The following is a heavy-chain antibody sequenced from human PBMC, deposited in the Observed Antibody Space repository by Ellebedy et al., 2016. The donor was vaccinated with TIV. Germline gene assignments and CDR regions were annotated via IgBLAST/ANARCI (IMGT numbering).Heavy chain of an antibody. Sequence: SETLSLTCAVSGDSISPYYWSWIRQPPGKGLEWIGYLYYSGSTDYNPPLKSRVTISVDTSKNQFSLKLTSVTAADTAIYYCARDTFGGWSGFDYWGQGTLVTVSS. CDR1: GDSISPYY. D-gene: IGHD3-3*01. V-gene: IGHV4-59*12. J-gene: IGHJ4*02. CDR2: LYYSGST. CDR3: ARDTFGGWSGFDY.